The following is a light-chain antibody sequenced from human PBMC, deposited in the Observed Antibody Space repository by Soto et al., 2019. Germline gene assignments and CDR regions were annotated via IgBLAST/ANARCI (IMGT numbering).Light chain of an antibody. Sequence: DIQMTQSPSTLSASVGDRVTITCRASQSISSWLAWYQQKPGKAPKLLLYKASSLEGGVPSRFSGSGSGTEFTLTISSLQPDDFSSYYYQQYNSYWSFGQGTKVEIK. CDR1: QSISSW. V-gene: IGKV1-5*03. J-gene: IGKJ1*01. CDR3: QQYNSYWS. CDR2: KAS.